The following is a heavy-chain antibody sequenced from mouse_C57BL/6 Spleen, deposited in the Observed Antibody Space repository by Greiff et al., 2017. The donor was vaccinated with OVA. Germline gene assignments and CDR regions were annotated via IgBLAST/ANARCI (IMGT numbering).Heavy chain of an antibody. CDR2: ISSGSSSI. D-gene: IGHD1-1*01. V-gene: IGHV5-17*01. Sequence: EVKLVESGGGLVKPGGSLKLSCAASGFTFSDYGMHWVRQAPEKGLEWVAYISSGSSSIYYADTVKGRFTISRDNAKNTLFLQMTSLRSEDTAVYYCAGGRGSSYGFAYWGQGTLVTVSA. J-gene: IGHJ3*01. CDR3: AGGRGSSYGFAY. CDR1: GFTFSDYG.